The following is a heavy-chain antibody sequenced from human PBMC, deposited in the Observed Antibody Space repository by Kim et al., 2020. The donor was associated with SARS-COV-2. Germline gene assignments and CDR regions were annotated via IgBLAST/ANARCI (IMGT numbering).Heavy chain of an antibody. CDR2: INPNSGGT. CDR3: ARGRWSGYLDSGPDWSFDY. CDR1: GYTFTGYY. V-gene: IGHV1-2*02. D-gene: IGHD3-3*01. J-gene: IGHJ4*02. Sequence: ASVKVSCKASGYTFTGYYMHWVRQAPGQGLEWMGWINPNSGGTNYAQKFQGRVTMTRDTSISTAYMELSRLRSDDTAVYYCARGRWSGYLDSGPDWSFDYWGQGTLVTVSS.